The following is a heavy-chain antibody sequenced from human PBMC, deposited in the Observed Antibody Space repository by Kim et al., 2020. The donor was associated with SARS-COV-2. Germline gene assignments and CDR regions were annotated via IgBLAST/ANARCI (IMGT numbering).Heavy chain of an antibody. J-gene: IGHJ3*02. V-gene: IGHV5-51*01. CDR1: GYSFTSYW. CDR3: ARALLGYDSTLRPPPDAFDI. D-gene: IGHD3-22*01. Sequence: GESLQISCKGSGYSFTSYWIGWVRQMPGKGLEWMGIIYPGDSDTRYSPSFQGQVTISADKSISTAYLQWSSLKASDTAMYYCARALLGYDSTLRPPPDAFDIWGQGTMVTVSS. CDR2: IYPGDSDT.